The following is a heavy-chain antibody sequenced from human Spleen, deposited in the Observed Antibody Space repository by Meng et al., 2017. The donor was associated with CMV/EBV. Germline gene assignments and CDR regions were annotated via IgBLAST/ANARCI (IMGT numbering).Heavy chain of an antibody. Sequence: TSYDMHWVRQAPGQGLEWMGIINPSGGSTSYAQKFQGRVTMTRDTSTSTVYMELSSLRSEDTAVYYCARAGIPTYYYDSSGCPEDYWGQGTLVTVSS. CDR1: TSYD. V-gene: IGHV1-46*01. CDR2: INPSGGST. CDR3: ARAGIPTYYYDSSGCPEDY. J-gene: IGHJ4*02. D-gene: IGHD3-22*01.